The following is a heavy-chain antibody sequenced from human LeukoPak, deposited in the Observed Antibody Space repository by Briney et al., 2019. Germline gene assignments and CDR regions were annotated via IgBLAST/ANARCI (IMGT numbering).Heavy chain of an antibody. CDR2: INTDTRNP. Sequence: ASVKVSCKASGYTFTSYPLNWVRQAPGQGLEWMGWINTDTRNPTYAQGFRGRIVFSLDTSVSTAYLQISSLKADDTAVYYCSRDSISGSYVHFDHWGQGTLVTVSS. CDR3: SRDSISGSYVHFDH. D-gene: IGHD1-26*01. V-gene: IGHV7-4-1*02. CDR1: GYTFTSYP. J-gene: IGHJ4*02.